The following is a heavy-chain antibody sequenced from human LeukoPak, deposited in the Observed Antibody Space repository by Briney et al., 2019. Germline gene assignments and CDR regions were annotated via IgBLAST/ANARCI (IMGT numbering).Heavy chain of an antibody. CDR2: INPSGGST. V-gene: IGHV1-46*01. Sequence: ASVTVSCKASGYTFTSYYMHWVRQAPGQGLEWMGIINPSGGSTSYAQKFQGRVTMTRDTSTSTVYMELSSLRSEDTAVYYCARDHRSTPKPEYYFDYWGQGTLVTVSS. J-gene: IGHJ4*02. CDR1: GYTFTSYY. CDR3: ARDHRSTPKPEYYFDY.